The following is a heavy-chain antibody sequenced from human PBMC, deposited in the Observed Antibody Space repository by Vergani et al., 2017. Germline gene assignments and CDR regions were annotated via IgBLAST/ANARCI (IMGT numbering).Heavy chain of an antibody. CDR1: GYSISSGYY. D-gene: IGHD7-27*01. V-gene: IGHV4-38-2*02. CDR3: ARDPNWEGNWVDP. J-gene: IGHJ5*02. CDR2: IYHSGST. Sequence: QVQLQESGPGLVKPSETLSLTCTVSGYSISSGYYWGWIRQPPGKGLEWIGSIYHSGSTYYNPSLKSRVTISVDTSKNQFSLKLSSVTAADTAVYYCARDPNWEGNWVDPWGQGTLVTVSS.